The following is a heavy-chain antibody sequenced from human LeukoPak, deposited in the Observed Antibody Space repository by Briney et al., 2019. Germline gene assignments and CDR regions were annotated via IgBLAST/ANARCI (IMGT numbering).Heavy chain of an antibody. CDR2: IYYSGST. V-gene: IGHV4-59*01. CDR1: GGSISSYY. CDR3: ARVRDWFDP. Sequence: SETLSLTCTVSGGSISSYYWSWIRQPPGKGLEWIGYIYYSGSTNYNPSLKSRVTISVDTSKNQFSLKLSSVTPADTAVYYCARVRDWFDPWGQGTLVTVSS. J-gene: IGHJ5*02.